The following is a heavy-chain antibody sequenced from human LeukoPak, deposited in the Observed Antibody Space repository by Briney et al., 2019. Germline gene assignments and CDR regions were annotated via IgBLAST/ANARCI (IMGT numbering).Heavy chain of an antibody. CDR3: ARVKFGDYAVDY. CDR1: EFTFSTYS. Sequence: GGSLRLSCAPSEFTFSTYSMNWVRQAPGKGLEWVSSISASSDYIFYADSVKGRFTMSRDNAKNTLYLQMNSLRVEDTAVYYCARVKFGDYAVDYWGQGTLVTVSS. CDR2: ISASSDYI. J-gene: IGHJ4*02. D-gene: IGHD4-17*01. V-gene: IGHV3-21*01.